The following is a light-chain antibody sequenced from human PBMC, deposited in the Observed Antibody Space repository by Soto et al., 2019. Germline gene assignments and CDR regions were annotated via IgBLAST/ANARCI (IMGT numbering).Light chain of an antibody. CDR1: ISDVGAYNY. Sequence: QSVLTQPASVSGSPGQSITISCTGSISDVGAYNYVSWYQQHPGKAPKLMIYEVSNRPSGVAFRFSGSKSGNTASLTISGLQAEDEGYYFCSSYTRSTTGLFGGGTKLTVL. J-gene: IGLJ3*02. CDR2: EVS. V-gene: IGLV2-14*01. CDR3: SSYTRSTTGL.